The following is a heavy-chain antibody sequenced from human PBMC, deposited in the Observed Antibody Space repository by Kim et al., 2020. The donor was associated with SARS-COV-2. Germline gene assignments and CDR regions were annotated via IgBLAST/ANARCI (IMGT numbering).Heavy chain of an antibody. CDR2: TSNDGSKK. V-gene: IGHV3-30*03. D-gene: IGHD3-10*01. J-gene: IGHJ3*02. CDR1: GFTFSTYA. Sequence: GGSLRLSCAASGFTFSTYAMHWVRQAPGKGLEWVAVTSNDGSKKYYADSVKGRFTISRDNSKNTVYLQMSSLRAEDTAVYYCATGLWFGELSLYAFAI. CDR3: ATGLWFGELSLYAFAI.